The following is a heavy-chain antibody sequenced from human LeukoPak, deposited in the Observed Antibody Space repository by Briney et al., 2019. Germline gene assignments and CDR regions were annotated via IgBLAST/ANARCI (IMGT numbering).Heavy chain of an antibody. J-gene: IGHJ6*03. CDR3: AREPLWSGYSYYYYYMDV. Sequence: SETLSLTCTVSGGSISGYYWSWIRQPAGKGLEWIGRIYTSGYTNSNPSLKSRVTMSVDTSKNQFSLKLSSVTAADTAVYCCAREPLWSGYSYYYYYMDVWGKGTTVTVSS. CDR1: GGSISGYY. V-gene: IGHV4-4*07. D-gene: IGHD3-3*01. CDR2: IYTSGYT.